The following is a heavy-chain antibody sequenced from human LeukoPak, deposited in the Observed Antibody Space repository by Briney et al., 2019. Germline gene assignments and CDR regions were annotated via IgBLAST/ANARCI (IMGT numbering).Heavy chain of an antibody. Sequence: GESLRLSCAASGFTFTTYWMSWVRQAPGKGLEWVANIKQDGTEKYYVDSVKGRFTISRDNAKNSLYLQMNSLRVEDTAVYYCARSPSYSYGSYWGQGTLVTVSS. CDR3: ARSPSYSYGSY. V-gene: IGHV3-7*01. CDR1: GFTFTTYW. J-gene: IGHJ4*02. CDR2: IKQDGTEK. D-gene: IGHD5-18*01.